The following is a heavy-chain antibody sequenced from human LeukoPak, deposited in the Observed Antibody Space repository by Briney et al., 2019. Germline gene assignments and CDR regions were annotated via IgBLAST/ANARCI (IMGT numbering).Heavy chain of an antibody. Sequence: PSQTLSLTCTVSGGSISSGGYYWSWIRQHPGKGLEWIGYIYYSGSTYYNPSLKSRVTISVDTSKNQFSLKLSSVTAADTAVYYCARGKELDRGYSSSWYGNNWFDPWGQGTLVTVSS. D-gene: IGHD6-13*01. CDR1: GGSISSGGYY. V-gene: IGHV4-31*03. CDR3: ARGKELDRGYSSSWYGNNWFDP. CDR2: IYYSGST. J-gene: IGHJ5*02.